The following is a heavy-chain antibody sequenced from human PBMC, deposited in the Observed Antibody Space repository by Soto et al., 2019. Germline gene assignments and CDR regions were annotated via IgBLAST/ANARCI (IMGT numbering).Heavy chain of an antibody. CDR3: VTKANTNSWFVGDY. D-gene: IGHD6-13*01. Sequence: EVQLVESGGGLVQPGGSLRLSCAASGFTFSSYWMHWVRQAPGKRLVWISRFNGDGSRTDYAESVRGRFTISRDNAKNTLYRQMNSRRAEDTAVYYCVTKANTNSWFVGDYWGQGNLVTVSS. V-gene: IGHV3-74*01. CDR1: GFTFSSYW. J-gene: IGHJ4*02. CDR2: FNGDGSRT.